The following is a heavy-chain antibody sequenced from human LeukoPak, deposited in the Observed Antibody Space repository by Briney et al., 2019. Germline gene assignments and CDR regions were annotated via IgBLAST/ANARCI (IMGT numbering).Heavy chain of an antibody. CDR3: AREDCSSTSCYDPSVSDY. D-gene: IGHD2-2*01. J-gene: IGHJ4*02. V-gene: IGHV3-74*01. CDR2: INGDGIST. Sequence: GGSLRLSCAASGFTFSTYFMHWVRQAPGQGLVWVSRINGDGISTTYADSVMGRFTISRDNAKNTLYLQMNSLRAEDTAVYYCAREDCSSTSCYDPSVSDYWGQGTLVTVSS. CDR1: GFTFSTYF.